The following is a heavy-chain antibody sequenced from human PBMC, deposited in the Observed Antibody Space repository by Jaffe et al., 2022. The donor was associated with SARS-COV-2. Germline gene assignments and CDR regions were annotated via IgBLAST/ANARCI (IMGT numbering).Heavy chain of an antibody. CDR1: GFTVGSNY. D-gene: IGHD3-10*01. Sequence: EVQVVESGGGLVQPGGSLRLSCAASGFTVGSNYMYWVRQAPGKGLEWISVIYTGGTTYYADSVKGRFTISRKNSNNTLFLQMNSLRPEDTALYYCAKVRSGVWGYYFDYWGQGIPVTVSS. J-gene: IGHJ4*02. CDR2: IYTGGTT. V-gene: IGHV3-53*04. CDR3: AKVRSGVWGYYFDY.